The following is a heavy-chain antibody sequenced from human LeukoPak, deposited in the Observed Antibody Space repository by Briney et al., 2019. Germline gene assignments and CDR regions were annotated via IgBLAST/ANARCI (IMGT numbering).Heavy chain of an antibody. V-gene: IGHV3-20*04. CDR2: VTWNGGST. CDR1: GFSIEDFG. Sequence: GGSLRLSCEASGFSIEDFGMSWVRQPPGKGLEWVSGVTWNGGSTGYAASVEGRFTISRDNAKTSLYLQMNSLRAEDTALYYCAMKFSRDYYYMDVWGKGTTVTVSS. CDR3: AMKFSRDYYYMDV. J-gene: IGHJ6*03.